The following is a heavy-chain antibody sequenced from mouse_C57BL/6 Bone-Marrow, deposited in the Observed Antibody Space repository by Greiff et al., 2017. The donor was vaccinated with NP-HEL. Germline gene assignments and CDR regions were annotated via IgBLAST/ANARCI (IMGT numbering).Heavy chain of an antibody. D-gene: IGHD2-4*01. CDR1: GYTFTSYW. Sequence: VQLQQPGAELVKPGASVKVSCKASGYTFTSYWMHWVKQRPGQGLEWIGRIHPSDSDTNYNQKFKGKATLTVDKSYSTAYMQLSSLTSEDSAVYYSAKCIYYEYDGFAYWGQGTLVTVSA. CDR3: AKCIYYEYDGFAY. CDR2: IHPSDSDT. J-gene: IGHJ3*01. V-gene: IGHV1-74*01.